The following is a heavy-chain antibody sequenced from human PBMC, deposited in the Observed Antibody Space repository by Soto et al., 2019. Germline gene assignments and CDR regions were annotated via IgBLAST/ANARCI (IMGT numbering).Heavy chain of an antibody. Sequence: GGSLRLSCAASGFTFSSYAMSWVRQAPGKGLEWVSAISGSGGSTYYADSVKGRFTISRDNSKNTLYLQMNSLRAEDTAVYYCAKGVVVVVAASRQHYNWFDPWGQGTLVTVSS. D-gene: IGHD2-15*01. J-gene: IGHJ5*02. CDR1: GFTFSSYA. V-gene: IGHV3-23*01. CDR2: ISGSGGST. CDR3: AKGVVVVVAASRQHYNWFDP.